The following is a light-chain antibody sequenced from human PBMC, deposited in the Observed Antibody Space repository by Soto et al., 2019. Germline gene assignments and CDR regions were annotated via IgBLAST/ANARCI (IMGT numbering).Light chain of an antibody. CDR2: DTS. V-gene: IGKV3-15*01. J-gene: IGKJ5*01. CDR3: QQYNNWPAIT. Sequence: EIVLTQSPGTLSLSPGERATLSCRASQSVSSTYLAWYQQKPGQTPRLLIYDTSIRATGVPARFSGSRSGAEFTLTISSLQSEDFAVYYCQQYNNWPAITFGQGTRLEIK. CDR1: QSVSSTY.